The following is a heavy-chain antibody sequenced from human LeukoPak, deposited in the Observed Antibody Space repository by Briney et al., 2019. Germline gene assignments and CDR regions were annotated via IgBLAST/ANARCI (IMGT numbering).Heavy chain of an antibody. Sequence: GASVKVSCKASGYTFTSYDINWVRQATGQGLEWMGWMNPNSGNTGYAQKFQGRVTMTRNTSISTAYMELSSLGSEDTAVYYCARGPMYYDFWSGYYTGDYFDYWGPGTLVTVSS. V-gene: IGHV1-8*01. CDR3: ARGPMYYDFWSGYYTGDYFDY. D-gene: IGHD3-3*01. CDR2: MNPNSGNT. CDR1: GYTFTSYD. J-gene: IGHJ4*02.